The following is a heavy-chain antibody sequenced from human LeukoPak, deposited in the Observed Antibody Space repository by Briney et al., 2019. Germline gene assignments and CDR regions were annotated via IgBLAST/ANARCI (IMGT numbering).Heavy chain of an antibody. V-gene: IGHV4-39*01. Sequence: TSETLSLTCIVSGGSISSSSYYWGWIRQPPGKGLEWIGSIYYSGSTYYTPSLKSRVTISVDTSKNQFSLNLSSVTAADTAVYYCARRPYDILTGNSGGYYFDYWGQGTLVTVSS. D-gene: IGHD3-9*01. J-gene: IGHJ4*02. CDR2: IYYSGST. CDR1: GGSISSSSYY. CDR3: ARRPYDILTGNSGGYYFDY.